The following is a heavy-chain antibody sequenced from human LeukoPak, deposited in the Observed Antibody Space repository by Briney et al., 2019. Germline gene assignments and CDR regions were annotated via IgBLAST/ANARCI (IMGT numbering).Heavy chain of an antibody. V-gene: IGHV1-18*01. D-gene: IGHD3-22*01. CDR3: ARDVYYYDSSGYYFETTPFDY. J-gene: IGHJ4*02. Sequence: ASVKVSCKASGGTFSSYAISWVRQAPGQGLEWMGWISAYNGNTNYAQKLQGRVTMTTDTSTSTAYMELRSLRSDDTAVYYCARDVYYYDSSGYYFETTPFDYWGQGTLVTVSS. CDR1: GGTFSSYA. CDR2: ISAYNGNT.